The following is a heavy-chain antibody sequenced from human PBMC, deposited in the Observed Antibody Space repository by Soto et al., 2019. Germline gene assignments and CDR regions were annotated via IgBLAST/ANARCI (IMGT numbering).Heavy chain of an antibody. V-gene: IGHV3-33*01. CDR2: IWYDGSNK. CDR3: ARVSGYSSGWYTDY. Sequence: QVQLVESGGGVVQPGRSLRLSCAASGFTFSSYGMHWVRQAPGKGLEWVAVIWYDGSNKYYADSVKGRFTISRDNSKNTLYLQMNSLRAEDTAVYYCARVSGYSSGWYTDYWGQGTLVTVSS. J-gene: IGHJ4*02. CDR1: GFTFSSYG. D-gene: IGHD6-19*01.